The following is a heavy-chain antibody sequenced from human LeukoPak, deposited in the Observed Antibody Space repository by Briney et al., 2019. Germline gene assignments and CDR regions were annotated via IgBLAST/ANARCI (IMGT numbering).Heavy chain of an antibody. CDR1: GYTFTHYS. CDR2: INAGNDNT. V-gene: IGHV1-3*01. J-gene: IGHJ6*02. CDR3: ARDDCGGDCYNYYYYGMDV. D-gene: IGHD2-21*02. Sequence: HWASVKVSCKASGYTFTHYSIHWVRQAPGQRLEWMGWINAGNDNTKFSQKFQGRLTFTRDTSASTAYMELSSLRSEDTAVYYCARDDCGGDCYNYYYYGMDVWGQGTTVTVSS.